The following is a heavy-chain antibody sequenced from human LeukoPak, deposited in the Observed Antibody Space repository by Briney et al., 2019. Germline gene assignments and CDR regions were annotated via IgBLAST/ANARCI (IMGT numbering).Heavy chain of an antibody. CDR3: ASATLRCSGGSCYEMDV. Sequence: SVKVSCKASGGTFSSYTISWVRQAPGQGLEWMGGIIPLFGTPDYAQKFQDRLTITADKSTSTAYMELSSLRSEDTAVYYCASATLRCSGGSCYEMDVWGKGTTVTISS. V-gene: IGHV1-69*06. CDR2: IIPLFGTP. J-gene: IGHJ6*04. D-gene: IGHD2-15*01. CDR1: GGTFSSYT.